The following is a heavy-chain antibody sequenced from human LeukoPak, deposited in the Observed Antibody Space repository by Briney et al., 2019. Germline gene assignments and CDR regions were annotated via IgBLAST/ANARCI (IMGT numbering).Heavy chain of an antibody. V-gene: IGHV1-69*06. Sequence: SVEVSCKASGGTFSSYAISWVRQAPGQGLEWMGGIIPIFGTANYARKFQGRVTITADKSTSTAYMELSSLRSEDTAVYYCASTPQWLVPQNFDYWGQGTLVTVSS. D-gene: IGHD6-19*01. CDR2: IIPIFGTA. CDR1: GGTFSSYA. J-gene: IGHJ4*02. CDR3: ASTPQWLVPQNFDY.